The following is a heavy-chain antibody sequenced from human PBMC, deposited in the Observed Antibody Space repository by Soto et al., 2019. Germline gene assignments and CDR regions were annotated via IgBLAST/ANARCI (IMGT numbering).Heavy chain of an antibody. Sequence: ETLSLTCTVSGGSISSYYWSWIRQPPGKGLEWIGYIYYSGSTNYNPSLKSRVTISVDTSKNQFSLKLSSVTAADTAVYYCARDLGYRDYYFDYWGQGTLVTVSS. J-gene: IGHJ4*02. CDR2: IYYSGST. CDR3: ARDLGYRDYYFDY. V-gene: IGHV4-59*01. D-gene: IGHD5-12*01. CDR1: GGSISSYY.